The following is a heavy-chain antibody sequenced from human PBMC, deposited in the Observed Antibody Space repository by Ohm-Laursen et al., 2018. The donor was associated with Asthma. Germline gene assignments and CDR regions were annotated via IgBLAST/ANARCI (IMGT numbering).Heavy chain of an antibody. CDR1: GFTFSSYA. V-gene: IGHV3-33*08. CDR3: ARDYYGSGSYRPPAFWFDY. Sequence: SSLRLSCAASGFTFSSYAMHWVRQAPGKGLEWVAVIWYDGSNKYYADSVKGRFTISRDNSKNTLYLQMNSLRAEDTAVYYCARDYYGSGSYRPPAFWFDYWGQGTLVTVSS. CDR2: IWYDGSNK. J-gene: IGHJ4*02. D-gene: IGHD3-10*01.